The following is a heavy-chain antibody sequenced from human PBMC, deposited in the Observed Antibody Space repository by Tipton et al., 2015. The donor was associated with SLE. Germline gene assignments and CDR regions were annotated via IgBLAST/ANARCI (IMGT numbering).Heavy chain of an antibody. Sequence: SLRLSCAASGFTFSSYAMSWVRQAPGKGLEWVSAISGSGGSTYYADSVKGRFTISRDNAKNSLYLQMNSLRAEDTAVYYCARYDYYYYYMDVWGKGTTVTVSS. CDR3: ARYDYYYYYMDV. V-gene: IGHV3-23*01. CDR2: ISGSGGST. J-gene: IGHJ6*03. CDR1: GFTFSSYA. D-gene: IGHD2-15*01.